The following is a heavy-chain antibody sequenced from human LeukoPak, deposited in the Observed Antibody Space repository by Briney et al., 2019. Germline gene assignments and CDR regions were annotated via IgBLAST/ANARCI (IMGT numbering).Heavy chain of an antibody. CDR3: ARRGYYDFWSGYYPPENWFDP. D-gene: IGHD3-3*01. CDR2: MNPNSGNT. V-gene: IGHV1-8*03. J-gene: IGHJ5*02. Sequence: ASVKVSCQASGYTFTSYDINWVRQATGQGLEWMGWMNPNSGNTGYAQKFQGRVTITRNTSISTAYMELSSLRSEDTAVYYCARRGYYDFWSGYYPPENWFDPWGQGTLVTASS. CDR1: GYTFTSYD.